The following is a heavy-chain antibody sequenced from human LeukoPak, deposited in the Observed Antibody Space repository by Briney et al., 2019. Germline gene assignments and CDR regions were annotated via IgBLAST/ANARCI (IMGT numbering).Heavy chain of an antibody. CDR2: IYHSGST. D-gene: IGHD5-12*01. Sequence: SGTLSLTCAVSGGSISSSNWWSWIRQPPGKGLEWIGEIYHSGSTNYNPSLKSRVTISVDTSKNQFSLRLRYVTAADTAVYYCARDLPKIGYVGAFDIWGQGTMVTVSS. CDR3: ARDLPKIGYVGAFDI. J-gene: IGHJ3*02. V-gene: IGHV4-4*02. CDR1: GGSISSSNW.